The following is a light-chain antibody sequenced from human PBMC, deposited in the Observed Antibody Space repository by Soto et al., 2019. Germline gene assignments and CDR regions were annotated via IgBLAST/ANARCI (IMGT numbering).Light chain of an antibody. CDR3: QQYDNLPLT. CDR1: QDISNY. J-gene: IGKJ4*01. V-gene: IGKV1-33*01. CDR2: DAS. Sequence: DIQMTQSPSSLSASVGDRVTITCQASQDISNYLNCYQQKPGKAPKLLIYDASNLETGVPSRFSGSGSGTDFTFTISSLQPEDIATYYCQQYDNLPLTFGEGTKVEIK.